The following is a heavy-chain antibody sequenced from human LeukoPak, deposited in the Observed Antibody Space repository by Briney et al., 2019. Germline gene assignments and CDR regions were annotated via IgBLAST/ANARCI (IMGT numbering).Heavy chain of an antibody. D-gene: IGHD3-10*01. Sequence: SETLSLTCTVSDGSINNYYWSWIRQPAGKGLEWIGRVYTSGSTNYNPSLKSRVSMSVDTSKNQFSLKLTSVTAADTAVYFCAREYYGSGTHFDYWGQGTLVTVSS. V-gene: IGHV4-4*07. CDR3: AREYYGSGTHFDY. J-gene: IGHJ4*02. CDR2: VYTSGST. CDR1: DGSINNYY.